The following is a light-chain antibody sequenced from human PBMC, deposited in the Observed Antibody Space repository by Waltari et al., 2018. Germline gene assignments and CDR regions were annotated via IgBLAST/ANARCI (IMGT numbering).Light chain of an antibody. CDR3: QSYDSGLSGWV. Sequence: QSVLTQPPSVSGAPGQRVTISCTGRSSNIGSDFDVHWYRQLPGAAPQPLTNGDTHRPSGVPARFSGSKSATSASLAITGLQAEDEADYYFQSYDSGLSGWVFGGGTKLTVL. CDR1: SSNIGSDFD. J-gene: IGLJ3*02. V-gene: IGLV1-40*01. CDR2: GDT.